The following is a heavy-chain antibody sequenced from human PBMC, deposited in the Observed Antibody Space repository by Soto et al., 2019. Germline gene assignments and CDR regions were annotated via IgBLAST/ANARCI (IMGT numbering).Heavy chain of an antibody. J-gene: IGHJ4*02. D-gene: IGHD7-27*01. CDR3: ARGPSGDKVDY. V-gene: IGHV4-39*07. Sequence: SETLSLTCTVSGGSISSSSYYWGWIRQPPGKGLEWIGEIYHSGSTNYNPSLKSRVTISVDTSNNQFSLKLSSVSAADTAVYYCARGPSGDKVDYWGQGTLVTVSS. CDR1: GGSISSSSYY. CDR2: IYHSGST.